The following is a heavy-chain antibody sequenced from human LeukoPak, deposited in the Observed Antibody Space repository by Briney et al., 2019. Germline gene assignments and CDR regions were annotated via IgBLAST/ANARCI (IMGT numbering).Heavy chain of an antibody. J-gene: IGHJ4*02. CDR3: AKGSYYDSSGSFYFDY. V-gene: IGHV3-23*01. CDR1: GFTFSSYT. Sequence: GGSLRLSCAASGFTFSSYTMSWVRQAPGKGLEWVSGISGSGDNTYYADSVKGRFTISRDNSKNTLYVQVNSLGTGDTAAYYCAKGSYYDSSGSFYFDYWGQGTLVTVSS. CDR2: ISGSGDNT. D-gene: IGHD3-22*01.